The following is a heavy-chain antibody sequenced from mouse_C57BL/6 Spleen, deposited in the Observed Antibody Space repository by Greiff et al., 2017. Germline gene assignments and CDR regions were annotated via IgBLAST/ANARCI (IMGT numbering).Heavy chain of an antibody. V-gene: IGHV1-55*01. CDR2: IYPGSGST. D-gene: IGHD1-1*01. J-gene: IGHJ2*01. Sequence: VQLQQPGAELVKPGASVKMSCKASGYTFTSYWINWVKQRPGQGLEWIGDIYPGSGSTNYNGKFKSKATLTVDKSSSTAYMQLSSLTSEDSAVYYCERSTTVVPLDDRGKGTTLTVSS. CDR1: GYTFTSYW. CDR3: ERSTTVVPLDD.